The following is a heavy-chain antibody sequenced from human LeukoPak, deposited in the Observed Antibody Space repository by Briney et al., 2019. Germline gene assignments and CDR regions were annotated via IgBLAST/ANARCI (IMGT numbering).Heavy chain of an antibody. J-gene: IGHJ4*02. CDR2: XXXXGGST. CDR1: GXTFXXXA. D-gene: IGHD2-2*01. V-gene: IGHV3-23*01. CDR3: VKGLWVPDAHIVVVPAALSGFGY. Sequence: AXGXTFXXXAMSWXXXXXXXXXXXXSAXXXXGGSTYYADSVKGRFTISRDNSKNTLYLQMNSLRAEDPAVYYCVKGLWVPDAHIVVVPAALSGFGYWGQGTLVTVSS.